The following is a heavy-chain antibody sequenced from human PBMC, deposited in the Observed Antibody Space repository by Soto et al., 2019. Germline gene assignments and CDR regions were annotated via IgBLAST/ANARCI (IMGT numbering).Heavy chain of an antibody. CDR1: GFTFSSYW. D-gene: IGHD3-3*01. Sequence: EVQLVESGGGLVQPGGSLRLSCAASGFTFSSYWMSWVRQAPWKGLEWVANIKQDGSEKYSVDSVKGRFIISRDNAQNSLYLQMNSLRAEDTAVYYGARDYTRKNYDVWSGHYTTDACDIWGQGRMVTVSS. CDR3: ARDYTRKNYDVWSGHYTTDACDI. J-gene: IGHJ3*02. CDR2: IKQDGSEK. V-gene: IGHV3-7*01.